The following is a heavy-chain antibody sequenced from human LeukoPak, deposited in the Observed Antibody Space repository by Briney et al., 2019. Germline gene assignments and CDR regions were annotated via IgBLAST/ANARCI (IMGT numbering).Heavy chain of an antibody. D-gene: IGHD6-6*01. V-gene: IGHV4-4*09. CDR2: IYTSGST. Sequence: SETLSLTCTVSGGSISSYYWSWIRQPPGKGLEWIGYIYTSGSTNYNPSLKSRVTISVDTSKNQFSLKLSSVTAPDTAVYYCARSIAARPFVRGAFDIRGQGTMVTVSS. CDR3: ARSIAARPFVRGAFDI. CDR1: GGSISSYY. J-gene: IGHJ3*02.